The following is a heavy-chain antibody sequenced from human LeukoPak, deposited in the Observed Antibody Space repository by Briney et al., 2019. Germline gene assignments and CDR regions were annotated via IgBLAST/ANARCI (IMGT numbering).Heavy chain of an antibody. J-gene: IGHJ6*03. CDR1: GASISRYY. CDR3: ARTGGSFYFYYYMDV. CDR2: ISYRGST. V-gene: IGHV4-59*12. D-gene: IGHD1-26*01. Sequence: KPSETLSLTCTVSGASISRYYWSWIRQPPGKALEWIGHISYRGSTNYNPSLKSRVTISVDTSKNQFSLKLNSVTAADTAVYYCARTGGSFYFYYYMDVWGKGTTVTVSS.